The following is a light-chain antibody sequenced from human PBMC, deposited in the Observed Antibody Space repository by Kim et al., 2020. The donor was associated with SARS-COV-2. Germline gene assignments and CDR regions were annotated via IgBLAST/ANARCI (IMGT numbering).Light chain of an antibody. CDR2: AAS. CDR3: QQSYSTVPYS. Sequence: ASVGDSVTITGPASQNIRTYLNWYQQTPGKAPQLLIYAASTLQAGVPSRFSGSGSGTEFTLIIKSLQPEDFATYYCQQSYSTVPYSFGQGTKLEI. CDR1: QNIRTY. J-gene: IGKJ2*03. V-gene: IGKV1-39*01.